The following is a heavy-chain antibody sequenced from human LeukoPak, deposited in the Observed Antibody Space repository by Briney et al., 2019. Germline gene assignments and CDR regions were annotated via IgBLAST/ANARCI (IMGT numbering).Heavy chain of an antibody. Sequence: ASVKVSCKASGYTFTGYYMHWVRQAPGQGLEWMGWINPNSGGTNYAWKFAARVTMTRDTSISTAYMELSRLRSDDTAVYYCARVRVVVTAPDAFDIWGQGTMVTVSS. CDR3: ARVRVVVTAPDAFDI. CDR2: INPNSGGT. D-gene: IGHD2-21*02. CDR1: GYTFTGYY. V-gene: IGHV1-2*02. J-gene: IGHJ3*02.